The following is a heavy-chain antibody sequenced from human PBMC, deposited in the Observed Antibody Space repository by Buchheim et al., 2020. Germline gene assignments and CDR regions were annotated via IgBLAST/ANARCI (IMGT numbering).Heavy chain of an antibody. V-gene: IGHV4-4*02. CDR2: IHHSGST. Sequence: QVQLQESGPGLVKPSGTLSLTCAVSGDSITSSNWWSWVRQPPGKGLEWIGEIHHSGSTNCDPSLKSRVTISLDKSKNQFSLKLSSVTAADTAVYYCARVYCGITYCHTVDYWGQGTL. D-gene: IGHD2-2*02. CDR3: ARVYCGITYCHTVDY. J-gene: IGHJ4*02. CDR1: GDSITSSNW.